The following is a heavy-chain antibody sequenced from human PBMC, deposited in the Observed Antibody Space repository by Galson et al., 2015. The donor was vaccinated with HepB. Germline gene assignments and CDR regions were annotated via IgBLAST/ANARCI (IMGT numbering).Heavy chain of an antibody. CDR3: ARVVRGGASYFDY. CDR2: ISAYNGYT. CDR1: GYTFTHYG. Sequence: SVKVSCKASGYTFTHYGISWVRQAPGQGLEWMGWISAYNGYTNYEQKFQGRVTMTTDTSTNTAYMALRSLRSDDTAVYSCARVVRGGASYFDYWGQGTLVTVSS. J-gene: IGHJ4*02. D-gene: IGHD4-23*01. V-gene: IGHV1-18*01.